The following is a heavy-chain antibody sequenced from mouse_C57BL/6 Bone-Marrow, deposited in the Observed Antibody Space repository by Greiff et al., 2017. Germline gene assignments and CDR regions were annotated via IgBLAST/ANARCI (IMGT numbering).Heavy chain of an antibody. Sequence: VKLVESGPGLVAPSQSLSITCTVSGFSLTSYGVDWVRQSPGKGLEWLGVIWGVGSTNYNSALKSRLSISKDNSKSQVFLKMNSLQTDDTAMYYCARRDYYAPFAYWGQGTLVTVSA. J-gene: IGHJ3*01. D-gene: IGHD1-1*01. CDR3: ARRDYYAPFAY. CDR2: IWGVGST. CDR1: GFSLTSYG. V-gene: IGHV2-6*01.